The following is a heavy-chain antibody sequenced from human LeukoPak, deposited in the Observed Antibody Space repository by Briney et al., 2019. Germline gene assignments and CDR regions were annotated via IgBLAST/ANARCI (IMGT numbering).Heavy chain of an antibody. Sequence: PETLSLTCTVSGGSISSSSYYWGWLRQPPGEGLEWIVIIYYSGSTYYNPSLKTRLTISVDTSKNQCSLKLSSVSATDTDVYYCARRGYCSSTSCYEYWFDPWGRGTLVTVSS. CDR1: GGSISSSSYY. CDR2: IYYSGST. D-gene: IGHD2-2*01. V-gene: IGHV4-39*01. J-gene: IGHJ5*02. CDR3: ARRGYCSSTSCYEYWFDP.